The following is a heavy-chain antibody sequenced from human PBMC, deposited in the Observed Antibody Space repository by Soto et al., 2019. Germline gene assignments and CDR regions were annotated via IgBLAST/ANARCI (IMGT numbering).Heavy chain of an antibody. V-gene: IGHV1-46*01. D-gene: IGHD6-19*01. CDR1: GYTFTSYY. J-gene: IGHJ6*02. Sequence: GASVKVSCKASGYTFTSYYMHWVRQTPGQGLEWMGIINPSGGSTSYAQKFQGRVTMTRDTSTSTVYMELSSLRSEDTAVYYCAREEQWVYGMDVWGQGTTVTVSS. CDR3: AREEQWVYGMDV. CDR2: INPSGGST.